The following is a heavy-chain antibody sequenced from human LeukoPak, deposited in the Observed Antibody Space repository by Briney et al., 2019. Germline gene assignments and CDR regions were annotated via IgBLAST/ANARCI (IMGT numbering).Heavy chain of an antibody. V-gene: IGHV1-2*02. D-gene: IGHD2-2*01. Sequence: GASVKVSCKASGYGFSDVYFNWVRQAPGQGLEWMGWINPHSGATNYAQRFQGRVSMDASFDTPHMELSRLTSGDTAVYYCATSSAVTHTRDPWGQGTLVTVSS. CDR3: ATSSAVTHTRDP. CDR2: INPHSGAT. CDR1: GYGFSDVY. J-gene: IGHJ5*02.